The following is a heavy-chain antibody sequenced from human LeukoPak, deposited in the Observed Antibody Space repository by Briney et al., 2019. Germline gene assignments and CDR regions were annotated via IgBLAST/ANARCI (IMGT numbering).Heavy chain of an antibody. CDR3: AKLTLALADPGY. J-gene: IGHJ4*02. Sequence: GRSLRLSCAASGFTFSSYGMHWVRQAPGKGLEWVAVISYDGSNKYYADSVKGRFTISRDNPKNTLYLQMNSLRAEDTAVYYCAKLTLALADPGYWGQGTLVTVSS. CDR1: GFTFSSYG. V-gene: IGHV3-30*18. D-gene: IGHD6-19*01. CDR2: ISYDGSNK.